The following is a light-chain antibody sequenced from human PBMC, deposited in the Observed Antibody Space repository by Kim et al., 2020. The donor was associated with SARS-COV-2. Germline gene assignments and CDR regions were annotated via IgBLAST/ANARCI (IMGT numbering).Light chain of an antibody. CDR3: QHYAGTLWT. J-gene: IGKJ1*01. CDR2: KAS. CDR1: QNINKW. Sequence: DVQMTQSPSTLSASVGDRVTITCRASQNINKWLAWYQQKPGKAPSLLIYKASTLESGVPSRFSGSGSGTEFTLTISSLQPDDVATYYCQHYAGTLWTFGQGTKVDIK. V-gene: IGKV1-5*03.